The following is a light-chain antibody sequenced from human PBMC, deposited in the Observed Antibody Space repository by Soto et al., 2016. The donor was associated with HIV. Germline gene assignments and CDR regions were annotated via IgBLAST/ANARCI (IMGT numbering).Light chain of an antibody. Sequence: AIQMTQSPSSLSASLGDRVTITRRASQGIKNELGWYQQKPGKAPKLLIYATSSLGGGVPSRFSGSGSGTDFTLTISSLQPEDSASYFCLQDYDRPYTFGQGTKLEIK. CDR2: ATS. CDR3: LQDYDRPYT. V-gene: IGKV1-6*01. CDR1: QGIKNE. J-gene: IGKJ2*01.